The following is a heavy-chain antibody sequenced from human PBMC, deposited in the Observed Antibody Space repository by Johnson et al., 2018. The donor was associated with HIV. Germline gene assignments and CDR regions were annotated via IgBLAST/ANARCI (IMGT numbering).Heavy chain of an antibody. CDR2: INSDGSST. Sequence: VQLVESGGGRVEPGGSLRLSCVASGFTFKNAWMSWVRQAPGKGLVWVSRINSDGSSTRYADSVKGRFTISRDNAKNTLYLQMNSLRAEDTAVYYCARVGSSWGRDAFDFWGPGTLVTVSS. D-gene: IGHD6-13*01. CDR3: ARVGSSWGRDAFDF. CDR1: GFTFKNAW. J-gene: IGHJ3*01. V-gene: IGHV3-74*02.